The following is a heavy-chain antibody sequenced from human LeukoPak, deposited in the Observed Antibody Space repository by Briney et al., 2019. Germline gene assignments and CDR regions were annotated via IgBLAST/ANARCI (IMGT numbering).Heavy chain of an antibody. CDR3: ARDPPYCSGDNCYCCS. CDR2: ISSSSTYI. J-gene: IGHJ4*02. D-gene: IGHD2-15*01. CDR1: GFTFNSYS. Sequence: PWGSLSLSCAASGFTFNSYSMNWVRQAPGKGLEWVSSISSSSTYIHYADSVKRRFTISRDNGKRSLYLQMNSLRAEDTAVYYCARDPPYCSGDNCYCCSWGQGNLVTVSS. V-gene: IGHV3-21*01.